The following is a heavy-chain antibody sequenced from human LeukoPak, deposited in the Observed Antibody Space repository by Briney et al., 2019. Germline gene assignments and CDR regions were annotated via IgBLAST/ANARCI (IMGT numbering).Heavy chain of an antibody. Sequence: GGSLRLSCAASGFTFSSYAMSWVRQAPGKGLEWVSAISGSGGSTYYADSVKGRFTISRDNSKNTLYLQMNSLRVEDTAVYYCAKFIVATTLFDYWGQGTLVTVSS. CDR3: AKFIVATTLFDY. J-gene: IGHJ4*02. CDR1: GFTFSSYA. D-gene: IGHD5-12*01. V-gene: IGHV3-23*01. CDR2: ISGSGGST.